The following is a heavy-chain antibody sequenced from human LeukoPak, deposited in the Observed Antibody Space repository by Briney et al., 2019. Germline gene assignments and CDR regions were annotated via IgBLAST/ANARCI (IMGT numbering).Heavy chain of an antibody. CDR3: ARGSGIITGIDE. CDR1: GFTFDDYG. CDR2: IKDDGSHT. V-gene: IGHV3-74*01. Sequence: GGSLRLSCAASGFTFDDYGMSWVRQAPGKGLVWVSRIKDDGSHTNYADSVKGRFTISRDNAKNTLSLQMNSLRAEDTAVYYCARGSGIITGIDEWGQGTLVTVSS. D-gene: IGHD6-25*01. J-gene: IGHJ4*02.